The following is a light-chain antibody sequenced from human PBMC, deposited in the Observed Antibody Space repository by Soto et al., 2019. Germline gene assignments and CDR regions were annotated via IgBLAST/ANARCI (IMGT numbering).Light chain of an antibody. Sequence: QSLLTQPASVSGSPEQSITISCSGTSSNIGGYNVVSWYQQHPGKAPKVIVYERIKRPSGVSDRFSGSTSGSTASLTISGLQAEDEAEYYCCSYVVATPYGFGSGTKVTV. J-gene: IGLJ1*01. V-gene: IGLV2-23*01. CDR2: ERI. CDR1: SSNIGGYNV. CDR3: CSYVVATPYG.